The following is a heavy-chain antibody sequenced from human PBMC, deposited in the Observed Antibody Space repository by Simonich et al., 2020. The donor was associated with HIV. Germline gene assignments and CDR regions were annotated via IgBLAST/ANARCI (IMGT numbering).Heavy chain of an antibody. CDR3: ARHRISMIVVAPTGHWFDP. V-gene: IGHV4-34*01. Sequence: QVQLQQWGAGLLKPSETLSLTCAVYGGAFSDYFWSWIRQSPGKGLQWIGRIYYSGSTYYRPSLKSRVTISVDTSKNQFYLKLSSVTAADTAVYYCARHRISMIVVAPTGHWFDPWGQGTLVTVSS. J-gene: IGHJ5*02. CDR2: IYYSGST. D-gene: IGHD3-22*01. CDR1: GGAFSDYF.